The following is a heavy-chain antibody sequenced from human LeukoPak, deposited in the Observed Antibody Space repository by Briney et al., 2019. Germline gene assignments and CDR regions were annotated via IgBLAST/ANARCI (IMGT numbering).Heavy chain of an antibody. CDR1: GYSFSNYW. Sequence: GESLKISCQGSGYSFSNYWIGWVRQLPGKGLEWMGLIYPGDSDTRYSPSFEGQVTISADKSISTAYLQWSSLKAWDTAMYYCARQGPLTGDDFDIWGQGTMITVSS. V-gene: IGHV5-51*01. CDR3: ARQGPLTGDDFDI. J-gene: IGHJ3*02. D-gene: IGHD7-27*01. CDR2: IYPGDSDT.